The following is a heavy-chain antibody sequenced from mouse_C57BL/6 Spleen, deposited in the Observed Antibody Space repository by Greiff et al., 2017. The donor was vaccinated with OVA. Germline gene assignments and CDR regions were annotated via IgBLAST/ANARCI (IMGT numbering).Heavy chain of an antibody. D-gene: IGHD2-2*01. CDR3: ASSGALLWFLMDY. J-gene: IGHJ4*01. Sequence: VQLQQSVAELVRPGASVKLSCTASGFNIKNTYMHWVKQRPEQGLEWIGRIDPANGITKYDPKFQGKATLTVAKSSSTAYMELSSLTSEDSAVYYCASSGALLWFLMDYWGQGTSVTVSA. V-gene: IGHV14-3*01. CDR2: IDPANGIT. CDR1: GFNIKNTY.